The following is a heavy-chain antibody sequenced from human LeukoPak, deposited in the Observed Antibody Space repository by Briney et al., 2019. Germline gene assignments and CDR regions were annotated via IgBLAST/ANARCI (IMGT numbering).Heavy chain of an antibody. V-gene: IGHV4-39*01. CDR3: ARHAGRSSGWFDY. J-gene: IGHJ4*02. Sequence: SETLSLTCTVSGGSISSSSYYWGWIRQPPGKGLEWIGSIYYSGSTYYNPSLKSRVTISVGTSKNQFSLKLSSVTAADTAVYYCARHAGRSSGWFDYWGQGTLVAVSS. CDR2: IYYSGST. CDR1: GGSISSSSYY. D-gene: IGHD6-19*01.